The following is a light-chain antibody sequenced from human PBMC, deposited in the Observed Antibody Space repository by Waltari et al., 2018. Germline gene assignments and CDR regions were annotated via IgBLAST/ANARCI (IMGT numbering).Light chain of an antibody. CDR2: WAS. Sequence: DIVMTQSPDSLAVSLGERATINCKSSPSVLYSSNNKNYLAWYQQKAGQPPKLLIYWASTRESGVPDRFSGSGSGTDFTLTISSLQAEDVAVYYCHQYYATPPDGKTFGQGTKVEIK. CDR3: HQYYATPPDGKT. CDR1: PSVLYSSNNKNY. V-gene: IGKV4-1*01. J-gene: IGKJ1*01.